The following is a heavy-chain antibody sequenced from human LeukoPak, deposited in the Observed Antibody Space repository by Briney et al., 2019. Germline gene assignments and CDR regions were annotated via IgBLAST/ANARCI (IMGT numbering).Heavy chain of an antibody. D-gene: IGHD4-17*01. V-gene: IGHV3-23*01. CDR1: GFTVSSNY. J-gene: IGHJ4*02. CDR2: ISGSGGST. Sequence: HPGGSLRLSCAASGFTVSSNYMSWVRQAPGKGLEWVSSISGSGGSTYYADSVKGRFTISRDNSKNTLYLQMNSLRAEDTAVYYCATPPTVTRNYWGQGTLVTVSS. CDR3: ATPPTVTRNY.